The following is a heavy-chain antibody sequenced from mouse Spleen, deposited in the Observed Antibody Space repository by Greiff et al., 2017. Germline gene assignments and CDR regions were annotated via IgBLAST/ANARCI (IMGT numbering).Heavy chain of an antibody. CDR2: INPSTGGT. CDR3: ASDLYYDYDGFAY. D-gene: IGHD2-4*01. CDR1: GYSFTGYY. Sequence: VQLQQSGPELVKPGASVKISCKASGYSFTGYYMNWVKQSPEKSLEWIGEINPSTGGTTYNQKFKGKATLTADKSSSTAYMQLSSLTSEDSAVYFCASDLYYDYDGFAYWGQGTLVTVSA. J-gene: IGHJ3*01. V-gene: IGHV1-42*01.